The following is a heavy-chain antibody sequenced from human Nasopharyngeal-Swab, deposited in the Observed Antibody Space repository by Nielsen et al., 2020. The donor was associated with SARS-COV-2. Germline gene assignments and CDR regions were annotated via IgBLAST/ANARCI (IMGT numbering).Heavy chain of an antibody. D-gene: IGHD3-9*01. CDR2: IRASNGNT. J-gene: IGHJ6*02. V-gene: IGHV1-18*01. CDR3: AGGSLTGYTRYYYYGLDV. Sequence: WVRQAPGQGLEWMGWIRASNGNTDYAQKLQDRVTMTTDTSTSTAYMELRSLRSDDTAVYYCAGGSLTGYTRYYYYGLDVWGQGTTVTVSS.